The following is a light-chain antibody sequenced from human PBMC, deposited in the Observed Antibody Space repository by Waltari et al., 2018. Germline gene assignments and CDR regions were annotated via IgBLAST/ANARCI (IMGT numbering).Light chain of an antibody. V-gene: IGKV3-20*01. Sequence: SRRASGTVSRVLDWYQKKPGQAPSLRIYGATTRATGIPDMFRGSGSETDVNHTISRLEPEDSAVYYCQKYDRLPATFGQGTKVEIK. CDR1: GTVSRV. CDR2: GAT. CDR3: QKYDRLPAT. J-gene: IGKJ1*01.